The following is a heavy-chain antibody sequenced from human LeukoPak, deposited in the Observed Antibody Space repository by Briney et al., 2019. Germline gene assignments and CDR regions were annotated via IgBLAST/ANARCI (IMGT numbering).Heavy chain of an antibody. CDR3: ARSIVVVTAIPAY. V-gene: IGHV3-74*01. D-gene: IGHD2-21*02. Sequence: RGSLRLSCAASGFTFSSYWMHWVRQAPGKGLVWVSRINSDGVNTTYADSVKGRFTISRDNAKNTLYLQMNSLRAEDTAVYYCARSIVVVTAIPAYWGQGTLVTVSS. J-gene: IGHJ4*02. CDR2: INSDGVNT. CDR1: GFTFSSYW.